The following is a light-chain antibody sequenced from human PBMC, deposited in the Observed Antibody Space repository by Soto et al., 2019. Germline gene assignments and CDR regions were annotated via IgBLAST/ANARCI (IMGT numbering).Light chain of an antibody. V-gene: IGKV3-15*01. J-gene: IGKJ2*01. CDR3: QQYNNWPVYT. Sequence: EIVMTQSPATLSVSPGERATLSCRASQSVSSNLAWYQQKPGQAPRLLIYGASTRATGIPARFSGSGSGTEVTLPISSLQSEDFAVYYCQQYNNWPVYTFGQGTKLEIK. CDR2: GAS. CDR1: QSVSSN.